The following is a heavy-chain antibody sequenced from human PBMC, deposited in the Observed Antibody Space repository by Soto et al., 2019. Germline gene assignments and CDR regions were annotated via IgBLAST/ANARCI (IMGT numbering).Heavy chain of an antibody. J-gene: IGHJ6*04. Sequence: SETLSLTCSVSGGSFTTGDYYWGWIRQSPGKGLEWIGSFYFGGSTYFNPSLKSRVTISEDTSKIQFSLKMSSVTAADTAVYYCARLSVGDLDVWGKGTTVTVSS. V-gene: IGHV4-39*01. D-gene: IGHD3-10*01. CDR1: GGSFTTGDYY. CDR2: FYFGGST. CDR3: ARLSVGDLDV.